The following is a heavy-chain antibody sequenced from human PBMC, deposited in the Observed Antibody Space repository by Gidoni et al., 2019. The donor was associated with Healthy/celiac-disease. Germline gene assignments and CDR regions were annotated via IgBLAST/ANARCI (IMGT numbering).Heavy chain of an antibody. Sequence: QITLNESGPTLVKPTQTLTLTCTFSGFSLSTSGVVLGWIRQPPGKSLEWLALIYWDDDKLYSPSLKSRITITKDTSKKKVVLKMTNMDPVETATYYCAHIRFEDIVVVPAAMVPWFDHWGQGTLVTVSS. V-gene: IGHV2-5*02. J-gene: IGHJ5*02. D-gene: IGHD2-2*01. CDR3: AHIRFEDIVVVPAAMVPWFDH. CDR1: GFSLSTSGVV. CDR2: IYWDDDK.